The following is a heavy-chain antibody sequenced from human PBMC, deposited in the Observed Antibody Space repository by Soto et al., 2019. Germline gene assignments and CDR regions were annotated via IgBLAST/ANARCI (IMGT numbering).Heavy chain of an antibody. CDR1: GFTFSSYW. J-gene: IGHJ6*03. Sequence: GGSLRLSCAASGFTFSSYWMHWVRQAPGKGLVWVSRINSDGSSTSYADSVKGRFTISRDNAKNTLYLQMNSLRAEDTAVYYCAREVAGTWYYYYMDVWGKGTTVTVSS. CDR3: AREVAGTWYYYYMDV. V-gene: IGHV3-74*01. D-gene: IGHD6-19*01. CDR2: INSDGSST.